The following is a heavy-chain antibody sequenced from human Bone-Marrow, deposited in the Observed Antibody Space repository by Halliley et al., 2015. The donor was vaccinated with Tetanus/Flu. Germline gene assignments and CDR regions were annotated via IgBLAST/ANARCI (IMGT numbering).Heavy chain of an antibody. CDR3: AKHGYCGTNSCYIAN. V-gene: IGHV3-23*01. CDR2: ISGRGDST. Sequence: SAISGRGDSTFYADSMKGRFTISRDNSKNTLSLQVNSLRAEDSAVYYCAKHGYCGTNSCYIANWGQGTLVTVSS. D-gene: IGHD2-2*02. J-gene: IGHJ4*02.